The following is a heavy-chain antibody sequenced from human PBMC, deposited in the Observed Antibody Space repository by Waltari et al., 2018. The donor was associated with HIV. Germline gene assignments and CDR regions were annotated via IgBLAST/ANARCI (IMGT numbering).Heavy chain of an antibody. CDR1: GGSISGSNW. CDR2: IYHSGST. Sequence: QVQLQESGPGLLKPSGNLSLTCAVSGGSISGSNWWSWVRQPTGKGLEWIREIYHSGSTNNHPSLKRRVPISVDTTKNQFSLKRSSVTAAATAVYYCAGGINVDTANWFDPWGQGTLVTVSS. D-gene: IGHD5-18*01. J-gene: IGHJ5*02. CDR3: AGGINVDTANWFDP. V-gene: IGHV4-4*02.